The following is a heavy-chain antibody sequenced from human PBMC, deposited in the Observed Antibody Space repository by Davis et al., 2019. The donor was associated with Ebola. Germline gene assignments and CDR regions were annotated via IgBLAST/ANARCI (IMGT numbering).Heavy chain of an antibody. CDR1: GYTFTSYY. CDR3: AREGGYCSGGSCYFSGWFDP. CDR2: INPNSGGT. D-gene: IGHD2-15*01. Sequence: ASVQVSCKASGYTFTSYYMHWVRQAPGQGLEWMGRINPNSGGTNYAQKFHGRVTMTRDTSISTAYMELSRLRSDDTAVYYCAREGGYCSGGSCYFSGWFDPWGQGTLVTVSS. V-gene: IGHV1-2*06. J-gene: IGHJ5*02.